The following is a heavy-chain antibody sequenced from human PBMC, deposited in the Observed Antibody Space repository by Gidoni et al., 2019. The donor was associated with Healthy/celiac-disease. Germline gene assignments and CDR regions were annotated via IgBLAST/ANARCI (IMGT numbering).Heavy chain of an antibody. D-gene: IGHD1-26*01. CDR2: IYHSGST. Sequence: QVQLQESGPGLVKPSETLSLTCTVSGYSISSGYYWGWIRQPPGKGLEWIGSIYHSGSTYYNPSLKSRVTISVDTSKNQFSLKLSPVTAADTAVYYCAREEALHNIVGAGDFDYWGQGTLVTVSS. J-gene: IGHJ4*02. V-gene: IGHV4-38-2*02. CDR1: GYSISSGYY. CDR3: AREEALHNIVGAGDFDY.